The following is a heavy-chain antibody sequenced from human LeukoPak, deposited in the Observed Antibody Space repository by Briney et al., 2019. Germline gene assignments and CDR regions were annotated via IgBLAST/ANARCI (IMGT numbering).Heavy chain of an antibody. J-gene: IGHJ4*02. CDR2: IFMNGRT. D-gene: IGHD6-19*01. CDR1: GGSISSYY. V-gene: IGHV4-4*07. CDR3: ARKNNMAVAGTVSWYFDR. Sequence: PSETLSLTCTVSGGSISSYYWSWIRQPAGKGLEWIGRIFMNGRTNYNPSLESRVTMSVDTSKNQFSLKLSSATAADTAVYYCARKNNMAVAGTVSWYFDRWGQGILVTVSS.